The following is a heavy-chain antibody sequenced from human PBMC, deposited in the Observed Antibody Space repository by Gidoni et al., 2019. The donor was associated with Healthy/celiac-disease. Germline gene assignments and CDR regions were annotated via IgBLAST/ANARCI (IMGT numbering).Heavy chain of an antibody. Sequence: QVQLVESGGGVVQPGRSLRLPCAASGFTFSSYAMHWVRQAPGKGLEWVAVISYDGSNKYYADSVKGRFTISRDNSKNTLYLQMNSLRAEDTAVYYCARVGGSNYGYYYYGMDVWGQGTTVTVSS. J-gene: IGHJ6*02. CDR2: ISYDGSNK. V-gene: IGHV3-30-3*01. CDR3: ARVGGSNYGYYYYGMDV. D-gene: IGHD4-4*01. CDR1: GFTFSSYA.